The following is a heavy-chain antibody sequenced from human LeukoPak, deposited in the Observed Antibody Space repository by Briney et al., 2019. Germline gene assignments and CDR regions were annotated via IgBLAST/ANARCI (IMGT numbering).Heavy chain of an antibody. V-gene: IGHV3-33*08. CDR1: GFTFSSYG. CDR2: IWYDGSNK. CDR3: ARAIAAAGTLVYYYGMDV. D-gene: IGHD6-13*01. Sequence: VGSLKLSCAASGFTFSSYGMHWVRQAPGKGLECVAVIWYDGSNKYYADSVKGRFTISRDNSKNTLYLQMNRLRAEDTAVYYCARAIAAAGTLVYYYGMDVWGQGTTVTVSS. J-gene: IGHJ6*02.